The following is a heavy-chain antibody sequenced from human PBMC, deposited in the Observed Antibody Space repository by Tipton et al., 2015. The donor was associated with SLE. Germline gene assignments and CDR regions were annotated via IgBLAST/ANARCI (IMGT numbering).Heavy chain of an antibody. J-gene: IGHJ3*02. CDR3: TVTRETSGYYPLAGGAFDI. CDR2: IIPIVRTT. D-gene: IGHD3-22*01. CDR1: GGTFSSFA. V-gene: IGHV1-69*01. Sequence: QVQLVQSGAEVKKPGSSVKVSCKASGGTFSSFAINWVRQAPGQGLEWLAGIIPIVRTTDYAQKFQGRVTLTADESTGTAYMEMSGLRSEDTAVYYCTVTRETSGYYPLAGGAFDIWGQGTMVTVSS.